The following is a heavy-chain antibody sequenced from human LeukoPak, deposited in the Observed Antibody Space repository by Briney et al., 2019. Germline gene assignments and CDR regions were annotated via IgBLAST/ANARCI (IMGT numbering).Heavy chain of an antibody. J-gene: IGHJ6*03. CDR1: GFTFSSYG. CDR2: IWYDGSNK. CDR3: AKWSDSGYEKFYYMDV. Sequence: GGSLRLSCAASGFTFSSYGMHWVRQAPGKGLEWVAVIWYDGSNKYYADSVKGRFTISRDNSKNTLYLQMNSLRAEDTAVYYCAKWSDSGYEKFYYMDVWGKGTTVTVSS. V-gene: IGHV3-30*02. D-gene: IGHD5-12*01.